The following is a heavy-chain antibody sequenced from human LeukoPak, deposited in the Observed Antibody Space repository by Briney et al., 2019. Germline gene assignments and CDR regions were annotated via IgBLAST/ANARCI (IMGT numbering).Heavy chain of an antibody. CDR3: ARAANYCSGGNCRSRLDP. Sequence: SETLSLTCAVYGGSFSGYYWSWIRQPPGKGLEWIGEINHSGSTNYNPSLKSRVTISVDTSKNQFSLKLSSVTAADTAVYYCARAANYCSGGNCRSRLDPWGQGTLVTVSS. CDR2: INHSGST. V-gene: IGHV4-34*01. CDR1: GGSFSGYY. J-gene: IGHJ5*02. D-gene: IGHD2-15*01.